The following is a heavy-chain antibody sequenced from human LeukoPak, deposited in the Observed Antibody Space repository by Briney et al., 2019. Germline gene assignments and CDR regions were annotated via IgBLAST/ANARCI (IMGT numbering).Heavy chain of an antibody. CDR3: ASTQYYYDSSGYLN. D-gene: IGHD3-22*01. Sequence: SETLSLTCAVYGGSFSGYYWSWIRQPPGKGLEWIGEINHSGSINYNPSLKSRVTISVDTSKNQFSLKLSSVTAADTAVYYCASTQYYYDSSGYLNWGQGTLVTVSS. V-gene: IGHV4-34*01. CDR1: GGSFSGYY. J-gene: IGHJ4*02. CDR2: INHSGSI.